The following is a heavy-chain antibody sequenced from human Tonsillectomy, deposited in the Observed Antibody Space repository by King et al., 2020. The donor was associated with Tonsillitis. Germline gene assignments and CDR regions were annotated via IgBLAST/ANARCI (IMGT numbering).Heavy chain of an antibody. Sequence: VQLVESGGGLVQPGGSLRLSCAASGFTFSSYAMSWVRQAPGKGLEWGSSITGSGGSTYYADSVKGRFTFSRDNSKNTLYLQMNSLRAEDTAVYYCATDPFRGRDYYFDYWGQGTLVTVSS. CDR3: ATDPFRGRDYYFDY. V-gene: IGHV3-23*04. CDR2: ITGSGGST. D-gene: IGHD5-24*01. J-gene: IGHJ4*02. CDR1: GFTFSSYA.